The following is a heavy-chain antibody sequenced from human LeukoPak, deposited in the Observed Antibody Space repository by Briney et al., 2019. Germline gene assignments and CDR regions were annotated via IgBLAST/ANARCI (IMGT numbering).Heavy chain of an antibody. CDR2: ISYGGSNK. Sequence: GRSLRLSCAASGFTFSSYAMHWVRQAPGKGLEWVAVISYGGSNKYYADSVKGRFTISRDNSKNTLYLQMNSLRAEDTAVYYCATYSSLNRREFQYWGQGILLTVSS. V-gene: IGHV3-30-3*01. J-gene: IGHJ1*01. CDR3: ATYSSLNRREFQY. CDR1: GFTFSSYA. D-gene: IGHD3-22*01.